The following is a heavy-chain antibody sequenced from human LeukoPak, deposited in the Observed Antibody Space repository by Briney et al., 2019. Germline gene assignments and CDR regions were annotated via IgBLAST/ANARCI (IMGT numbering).Heavy chain of an antibody. D-gene: IGHD2-2*01. CDR2: ISSSSSTI. J-gene: IGHJ5*02. Sequence: AGGSLRLSCAASGFTFSSYSMNWVRQAPGKGLEWVSYISSSSSTIYYADSVEGRFTSSRDNAKISLYVQMNSLRAEDTAVYYCARDGGCSSTSCYSRFNWFDPWGQGTLVTVSS. CDR3: ARDGGCSSTSCYSRFNWFDP. V-gene: IGHV3-48*01. CDR1: GFTFSSYS.